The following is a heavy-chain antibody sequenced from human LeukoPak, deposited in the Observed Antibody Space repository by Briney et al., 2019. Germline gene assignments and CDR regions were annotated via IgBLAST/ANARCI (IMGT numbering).Heavy chain of an antibody. Sequence: VASVKVSCKASGGTFSSYAISWVRQAPGQGLEWMGRIIPILGIANYAQKFQGGVTITADKSTSTAYMELSSLRSEDTAVYYCARVALNYYGSGVDAFDIWGQGTMVTVSS. J-gene: IGHJ3*02. CDR3: ARVALNYYGSGVDAFDI. D-gene: IGHD3-10*01. CDR2: IIPILGIA. CDR1: GGTFSSYA. V-gene: IGHV1-69*04.